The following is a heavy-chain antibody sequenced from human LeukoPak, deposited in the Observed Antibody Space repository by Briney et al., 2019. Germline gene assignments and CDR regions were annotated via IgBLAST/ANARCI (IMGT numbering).Heavy chain of an antibody. Sequence: GGSLRLSCATSEFTFSAYAMHWIRQAPGRGLEWVAFVRYGGNIKYYADSVKGRFTISRDNSKNALYLQMNSLRPDDTAVYYCTKDLGTEYNIFDYWGQGTLVTVSS. V-gene: IGHV3-30*02. D-gene: IGHD3-9*01. J-gene: IGHJ4*02. CDR3: TKDLGTEYNIFDY. CDR1: EFTFSAYA. CDR2: VRYGGNIK.